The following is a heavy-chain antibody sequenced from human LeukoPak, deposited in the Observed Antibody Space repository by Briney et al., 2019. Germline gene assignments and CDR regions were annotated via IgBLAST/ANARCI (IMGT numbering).Heavy chain of an antibody. Sequence: AETLSLTCTVSGGSISSYYWSWLRQPPGKGLEWIGYIYTSGSTNYNPSLKSRVTISVDTSKNQFSLKLSSVTAADTAVYYCARAYYYDSSGWPPFDPWGQGTLGTVSS. J-gene: IGHJ5*02. D-gene: IGHD3-22*01. CDR3: ARAYYYDSSGWPPFDP. V-gene: IGHV4-4*09. CDR2: IYTSGST. CDR1: GGSISSYY.